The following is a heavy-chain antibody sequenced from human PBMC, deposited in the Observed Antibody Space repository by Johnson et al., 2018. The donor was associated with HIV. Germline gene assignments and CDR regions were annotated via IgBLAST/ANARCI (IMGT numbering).Heavy chain of an antibody. CDR2: IYSGGST. J-gene: IGHJ3*02. V-gene: IGHV3-53*01. CDR1: GFTVSSNY. D-gene: IGHD3-9*01. CDR3: ARAPYYDILTGYYPGALDI. Sequence: VRLVESGGGLIQPGGSLRLSCAASGFTVSSNYMSWVRQAPGKGLEWVSVIYSGGSTYNADSVKGRFTISRDNSKNTLYLQMNSLRAEDTAVYYCARAPYYDILTGYYPGALDIWGQGTMVTVSS.